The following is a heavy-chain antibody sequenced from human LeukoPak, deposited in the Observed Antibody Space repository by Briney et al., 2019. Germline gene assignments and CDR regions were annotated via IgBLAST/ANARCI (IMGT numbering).Heavy chain of an antibody. CDR2: FDPEHGDT. Sequence: ASVKVSCKVSGYTLTELSMHWVRQAPGKGPEWMGSFDPEHGDTIYAQRLQGRVTMTEDTPTDTAYMELSSLRSEDTAVYYCATEDLIAAVDTGLDYWGQGTLVTVSS. D-gene: IGHD6-13*01. CDR3: ATEDLIAAVDTGLDY. V-gene: IGHV1-24*01. J-gene: IGHJ4*02. CDR1: GYTLTELS.